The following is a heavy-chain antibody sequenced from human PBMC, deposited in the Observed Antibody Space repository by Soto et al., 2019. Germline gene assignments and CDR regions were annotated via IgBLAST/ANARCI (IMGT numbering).Heavy chain of an antibody. Sequence: QVQLVESGGGVVQPGRSLRLSCAASGFTFSSYGMHWVRQAPGKGLEWVAVISYDGSNKYYADSVKGRFTISRDNSKNTLYLQMNSLRAEDTAVYYCASSGGGGFDPWGQGTLVTVS. CDR3: ASSGGGGFDP. CDR1: GFTFSSYG. J-gene: IGHJ5*02. V-gene: IGHV3-30*03. CDR2: ISYDGSNK. D-gene: IGHD2-15*01.